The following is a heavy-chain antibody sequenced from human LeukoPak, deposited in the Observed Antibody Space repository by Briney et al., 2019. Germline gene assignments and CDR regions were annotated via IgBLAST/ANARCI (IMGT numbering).Heavy chain of an antibody. J-gene: IGHJ6*03. V-gene: IGHV3-23*01. CDR3: AKVGMSGSVNTATNYYYYYMDV. CDR1: GFTFSSYA. D-gene: IGHD5-18*01. Sequence: GGSLRLSCAASGFTFSSYAMSWVRQAPGKGLEWVSAISGSGGSTYYADSVKGRFTISRDNSKNTLYLQMNSLRAEDTAVYYCAKVGMSGSVNTATNYYYYYMDVWGKGTTVTVSS. CDR2: ISGSGGST.